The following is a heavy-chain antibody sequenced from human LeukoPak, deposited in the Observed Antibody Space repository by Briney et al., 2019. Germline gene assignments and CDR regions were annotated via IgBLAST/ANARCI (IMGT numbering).Heavy chain of an antibody. V-gene: IGHV4-38-2*02. CDR2: ISHSGST. J-gene: IGHJ4*02. Sequence: SETLSLTCTVSGYSISSGYYWGWIRQPPGKGLEWIATISHSGSTYYNPSLKSQVTISVDTSKNQFSLKVTSVTAADTAVYYCARVAAGKGYPFDYWGQGTLVTVSS. D-gene: IGHD6-13*01. CDR1: GYSISSGYY. CDR3: ARVAAGKGYPFDY.